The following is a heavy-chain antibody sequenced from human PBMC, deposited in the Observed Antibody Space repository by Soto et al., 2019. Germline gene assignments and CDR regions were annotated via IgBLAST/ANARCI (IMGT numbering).Heavy chain of an antibody. CDR2: ISYDGSNK. CDR1: GFTFSSYA. J-gene: IGHJ4*02. Sequence: VQLVESGGGVVQPGRSLRLSCAASGFTFSSYAMHWVRQAPGKGLEWVAVISYDGSNKYYADSVKGRFTISRDNSKNTLYLQMNSLRAEDTAVYYCARDGSLEDGYYFDYWGQGTLVTVSS. D-gene: IGHD1-1*01. V-gene: IGHV3-30-3*01. CDR3: ARDGSLEDGYYFDY.